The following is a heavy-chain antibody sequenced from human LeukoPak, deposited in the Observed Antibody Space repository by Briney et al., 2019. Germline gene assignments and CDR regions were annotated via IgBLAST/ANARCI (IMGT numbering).Heavy chain of an antibody. CDR3: ATPRYYDFWSGPYYYYGMDV. D-gene: IGHD3-3*01. Sequence: ASVKVSCKASGYTFTSYGISWVRQAPGQGLEWMGWISAYNGNTNYAQKLQGRVTMTTDTSTSTAYMELRSLRSDDTAVYYCATPRYYDFWSGPYYYYGMDVWGQGTTVTVSS. CDR2: ISAYNGNT. J-gene: IGHJ6*02. V-gene: IGHV1-18*01. CDR1: GYTFTSYG.